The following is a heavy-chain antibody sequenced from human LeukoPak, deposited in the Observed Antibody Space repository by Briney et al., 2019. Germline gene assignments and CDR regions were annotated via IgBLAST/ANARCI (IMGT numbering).Heavy chain of an antibody. D-gene: IGHD4-17*01. J-gene: IGHJ4*02. CDR3: ARATTVTLVSVCEY. Sequence: LTGGSLRLSCAASGFTFSSYGMHWVRQAPGKGLEWVAIISYDGSKKYYGDSVKGRFTISRDNSKNTLYLQMNSLRAEDTAVYYCARATTVTLVSVCEYWGQGTLVTVPS. V-gene: IGHV3-30*03. CDR2: ISYDGSKK. CDR1: GFTFSSYG.